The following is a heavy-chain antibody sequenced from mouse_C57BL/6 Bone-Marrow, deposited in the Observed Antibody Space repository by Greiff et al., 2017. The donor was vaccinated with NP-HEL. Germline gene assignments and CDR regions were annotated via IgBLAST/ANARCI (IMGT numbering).Heavy chain of an antibody. CDR2: IYPRSGNT. CDR3: ARDPYYYGSSPFAY. J-gene: IGHJ3*01. D-gene: IGHD1-1*01. CDR1: GYTFTSYG. V-gene: IGHV1-81*01. Sequence: VMLVESGAELARPGASVKLSCKASGYTFTSYGISWVKQRTGQGLEWIGEIYPRSGNTYYNEKFKGKATLTADKSSSTAYMELRSLTSEDSAVYFCARDPYYYGSSPFAYWGQGTLVTVSA.